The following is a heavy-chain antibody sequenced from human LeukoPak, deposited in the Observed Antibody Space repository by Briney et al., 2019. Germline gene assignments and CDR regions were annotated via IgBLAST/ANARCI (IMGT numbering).Heavy chain of an antibody. CDR3: AKDDDILTGYMGY. CDR2: ISGSGGST. J-gene: IGHJ4*02. CDR1: GFTFSSYA. Sequence: GGSLRLSCAASGFTFSSYAMSWVRQAPGKGLEWVSDISGSGGSTYYADSVKGRFTISRDNSKNTLYLQMNSLRAEDTAVYYCAKDDDILTGYMGYWGQGTLVTVSS. D-gene: IGHD3-9*01. V-gene: IGHV3-23*01.